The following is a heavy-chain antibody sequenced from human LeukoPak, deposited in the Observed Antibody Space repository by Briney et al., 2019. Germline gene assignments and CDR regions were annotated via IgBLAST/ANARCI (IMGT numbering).Heavy chain of an antibody. J-gene: IGHJ5*02. D-gene: IGHD5-12*01. CDR1: GYTFTSYY. CDR3: AREAASGWLRLGGSLDP. Sequence: ASVKVSCKASGYTFTSYYMHWVRQAPGQGLEWMGIVNPSGGSTSYAQKFQGRVTMTRDTSTSTVYMELSSLRSEDTAVYYCAREAASGWLRLGGSLDPWGQGTLVTVSS. CDR2: VNPSGGST. V-gene: IGHV1-46*01.